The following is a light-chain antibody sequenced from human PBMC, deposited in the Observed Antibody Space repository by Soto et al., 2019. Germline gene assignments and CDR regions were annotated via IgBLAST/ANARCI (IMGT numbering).Light chain of an antibody. CDR2: SAS. J-gene: IGKJ1*01. CDR3: QQYGSSPWT. CDR1: QSVSNNY. Sequence: EIVLTQSPGTLSLSPGERATFSCRASQSVSNNYLAWYQQKPGQAPRLLIYSASGRATGIPDRLSGSGSGTDFTLTISRLELEDFAVYYCQQYGSSPWTFGQGTRWKSN. V-gene: IGKV3-20*01.